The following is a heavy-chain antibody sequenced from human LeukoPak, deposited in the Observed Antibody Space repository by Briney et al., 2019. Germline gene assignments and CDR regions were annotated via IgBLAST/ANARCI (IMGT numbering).Heavy chain of an antibody. D-gene: IGHD4-23*01. V-gene: IGHV1-69*13. CDR2: IIPIFGTA. J-gene: IGHJ4*02. CDR1: GGTFSSYA. Sequence: ASVKVSCKASGGTFSSYAISWVRQAPGQGLEWMGGIIPIFGTANYAQKFQGRVTITADESTSTAYMELSSLRPEDTAVYYCARDLADAKYGGNSKLDYWGQGTLVTVSS. CDR3: ARDLADAKYGGNSKLDY.